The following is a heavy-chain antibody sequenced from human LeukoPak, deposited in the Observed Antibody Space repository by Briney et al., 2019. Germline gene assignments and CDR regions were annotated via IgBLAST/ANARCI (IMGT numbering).Heavy chain of an antibody. J-gene: IGHJ5*02. Sequence: GASVTVSCKASGYTFTSYGISWVRQAPGQGLGWMGWVSAYNGNTNYAQKLQGRVTMTTDTSTSTAYMELRSLRSDDTAVYYCARDPSIAAAGTGWFDPWGQGTLVTVSS. D-gene: IGHD6-13*01. CDR2: VSAYNGNT. V-gene: IGHV1-18*01. CDR1: GYTFTSYG. CDR3: ARDPSIAAAGTGWFDP.